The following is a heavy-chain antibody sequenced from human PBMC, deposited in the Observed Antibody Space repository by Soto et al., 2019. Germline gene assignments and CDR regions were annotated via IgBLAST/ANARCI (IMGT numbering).Heavy chain of an antibody. CDR2: ISSTSGYI. V-gene: IGHV3-21*01. D-gene: IGHD5-12*01. CDR1: GFPFISYS. Sequence: EVQLVESGGGLVKPGGSLRLSCAASGFPFISYSLNWVRQAPGKGLEWVSSISSTSGYIYYADSVKGRFTISRANAENSVFLQMTSLRAEDTALYYGASGPRIVATALYFESWGQGTLVTVSS. CDR3: ASGPRIVATALYFES. J-gene: IGHJ4*02.